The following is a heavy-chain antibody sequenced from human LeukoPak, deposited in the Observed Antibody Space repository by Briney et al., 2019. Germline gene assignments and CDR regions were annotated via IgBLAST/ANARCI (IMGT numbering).Heavy chain of an antibody. D-gene: IGHD3-22*01. Sequence: GGSLRLSCAASGFTFSSYSMNWVRQAPGKGLEWVSYISSSSSTIYYADSVKGRFTISRDNAKNSLYLQMNSLRAEDTAVYYCARDLGVDSRQIQGYWGQGTLVTVSS. CDR1: GFTFSSYS. V-gene: IGHV3-48*01. CDR2: ISSSSSTI. J-gene: IGHJ4*02. CDR3: ARDLGVDSRQIQGY.